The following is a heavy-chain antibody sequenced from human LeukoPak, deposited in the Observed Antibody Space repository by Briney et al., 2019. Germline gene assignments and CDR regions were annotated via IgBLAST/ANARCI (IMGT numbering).Heavy chain of an antibody. CDR2: IYYSGST. J-gene: IGHJ3*02. Sequence: PSETLSLTCTVSGGSISSYYWSWIRQPPGKGLEWIGYIYYSGSTNYNPSLKSRVTISVDTSKNQFSLKLSSVTAADTAVYYCARDNYYDSSGTPSDAFDIWGQGTMVTVSS. CDR3: ARDNYYDSSGTPSDAFDI. V-gene: IGHV4-59*01. CDR1: GGSISSYY. D-gene: IGHD3-22*01.